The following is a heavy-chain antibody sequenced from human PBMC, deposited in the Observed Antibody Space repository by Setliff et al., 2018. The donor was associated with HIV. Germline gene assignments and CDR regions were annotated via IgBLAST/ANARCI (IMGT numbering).Heavy chain of an antibody. J-gene: IGHJ6*02. CDR1: GYTFTGHY. D-gene: IGHD3-10*01. CDR2: VNPNSGDA. Sequence: ASVKVSCKASGYTFTGHYLHWVRQAPGQGLEWLGWVNPNSGDAIYAQNFQGRVTMTRETSINAAYMELRGLRSDDTAVYYCARNFGLSPSGKYYYSYGMDTWGQGTTVTVSS. V-gene: IGHV1-2*02. CDR3: ARNFGLSPSGKYYYSYGMDT.